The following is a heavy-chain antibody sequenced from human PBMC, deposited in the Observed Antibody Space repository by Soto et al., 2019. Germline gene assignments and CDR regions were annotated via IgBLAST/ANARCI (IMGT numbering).Heavy chain of an antibody. CDR3: ARADDSSGYSSMAFDI. CDR1: GGSISSGGYY. D-gene: IGHD3-22*01. CDR2: IYYSGST. J-gene: IGHJ3*02. Sequence: QVQLQESGPGLVKPSQTLSLTCTVSGGSISSGGYYWSWIRQHPGKGLEWFGYIYYSGSTYYNPSLKSRVTISVDTSKNQFSLKLSSVTAADTAVYYCARADDSSGYSSMAFDIWGQGTMVTVSS. V-gene: IGHV4-31*03.